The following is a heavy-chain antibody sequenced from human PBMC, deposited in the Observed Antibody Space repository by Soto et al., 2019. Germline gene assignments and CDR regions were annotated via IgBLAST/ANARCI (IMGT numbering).Heavy chain of an antibody. CDR3: ARAPFGSTGYFGWFDP. CDR1: GGSVSSGSYY. D-gene: IGHD3-22*01. CDR2: IYYSGST. Sequence: QVQLQESGPGLVKPSETLSLTCTVSGGSVSSGSYYWSWIRQPPGKGLEWIGYIYYSGSTNYNPSLKSRVTISVDTSKNQFSLKLSSVTAADTAVYYCARAPFGSTGYFGWFDPWGQGTLVTVSS. J-gene: IGHJ5*02. V-gene: IGHV4-61*01.